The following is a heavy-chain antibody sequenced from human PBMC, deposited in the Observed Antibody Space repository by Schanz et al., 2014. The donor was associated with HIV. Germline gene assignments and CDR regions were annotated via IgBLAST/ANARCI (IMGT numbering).Heavy chain of an antibody. CDR1: GFNFNNYA. CDR3: AKPEYDSSGNSQSHFDY. J-gene: IGHJ4*02. Sequence: ESGGGLEQPGGSLRLSCAASGFNFNNYAMTWVRQAPGKGLEWVSSISESGGRTYYADSVNGRFTISRDNSKNTLYLQMTTLRTEDTAVYYCAKPEYDSSGNSQSHFDYWGRGTLVTVSS. V-gene: IGHV3-23*01. D-gene: IGHD3-22*01. CDR2: ISESGGRT.